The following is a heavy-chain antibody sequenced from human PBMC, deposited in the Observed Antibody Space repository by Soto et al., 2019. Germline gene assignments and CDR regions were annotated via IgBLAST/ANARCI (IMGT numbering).Heavy chain of an antibody. CDR1: GGSISSYY. D-gene: IGHD3-10*01. Sequence: SETLSLTCTVSGGSISSYYWSWIRQPPGKGLEWIGYIYYSGSTNYNPSLKSRVTISVDTSKNQFSLKLSSVTAADTSVYYCARQSRGTYHYYMDVWGKGTTVTVSS. CDR3: ARQSRGTYHYYMDV. V-gene: IGHV4-59*08. CDR2: IYYSGST. J-gene: IGHJ6*03.